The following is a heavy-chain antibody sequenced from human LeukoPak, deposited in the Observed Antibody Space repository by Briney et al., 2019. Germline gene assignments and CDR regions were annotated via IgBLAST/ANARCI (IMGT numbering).Heavy chain of an antibody. CDR3: AKRGVVIRVILVGFHKEAYYFDS. CDR1: GITLSNYA. J-gene: IGHJ4*02. Sequence: GGSLRLSCAVSGITLSNYAMTWVRQAPGKGLEWVAGISGSGGGTDYADSVKGRFTISRDNYKNTLYLQMNSLGAEDTAVYFCAKRGVVIRVILVGFHKEAYYFDSWGQGALVTVSS. V-gene: IGHV3-23*01. D-gene: IGHD3-22*01. CDR2: ISGSGGGT.